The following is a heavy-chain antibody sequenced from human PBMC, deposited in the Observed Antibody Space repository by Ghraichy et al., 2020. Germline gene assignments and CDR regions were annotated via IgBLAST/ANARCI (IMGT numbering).Heavy chain of an antibody. J-gene: IGHJ3*02. V-gene: IGHV3-72*01. CDR3: ARTTVGTNVDTFNI. CDR1: GFRFSDYY. D-gene: IGHD1-26*01. Sequence: GGSLRLSCAASGFRFSDYYVDWVRRAPGKGLEWVGRTRNKANSYTTEYATSVKGRFIISRDESENSLYLQMNSLKTEDTAVYYCARTTVGTNVDTFNIWGQGTTVTVSS. CDR2: TRNKANSYTT.